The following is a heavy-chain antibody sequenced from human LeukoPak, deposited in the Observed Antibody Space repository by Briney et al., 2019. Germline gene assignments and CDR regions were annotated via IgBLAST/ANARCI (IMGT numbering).Heavy chain of an antibody. Sequence: GGSLRLSCAASGFTFSSYNMNWVRQAPGKGLEWVSSISSSSSYIYYADSVKGRFTISRDNAKNSLYLQMNSLRAEDTAVYYCARNAVGATYGAFDIWGQGTMVTVSS. CDR1: GFTFSSYN. D-gene: IGHD1-26*01. CDR2: ISSSSSYI. CDR3: ARNAVGATYGAFDI. V-gene: IGHV3-21*01. J-gene: IGHJ3*02.